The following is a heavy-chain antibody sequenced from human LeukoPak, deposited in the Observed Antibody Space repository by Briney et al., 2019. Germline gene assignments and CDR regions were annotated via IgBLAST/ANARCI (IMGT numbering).Heavy chain of an antibody. V-gene: IGHV5-51*01. D-gene: IGHD6-6*01. CDR1: GYSFTSYW. CDR3: ARHTRYSSPSRVFEY. CDR2: IYPGDSET. Sequence: GESLTISCKGSGYSFTSYWIGWVRQMPGKGLEWMGIIYPGDSETRYSPSFQGQVTISADKSISTAYLQWSSLEASDTAMYYCARHTRYSSPSRVFEYWGQGTLVTVSS. J-gene: IGHJ4*02.